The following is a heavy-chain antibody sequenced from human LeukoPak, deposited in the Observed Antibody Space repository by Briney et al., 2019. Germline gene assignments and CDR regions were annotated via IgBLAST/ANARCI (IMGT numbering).Heavy chain of an antibody. D-gene: IGHD4/OR15-4a*01. J-gene: IGHJ4*02. V-gene: IGHV3-30-3*01. CDR1: GXTFSSYA. CDR3: ARDRSANSRVYYFDY. Sequence: GGALRLSCAASGXTFSSYAMRWVRQAPGKGLEWVTIISYDGSNEYYADSVKGRFTISRDNSKNTLYLQMNSLRAEDTAVYYCARDRSANSRVYYFDYWGQGTLVTVSS. CDR2: ISYDGSNE.